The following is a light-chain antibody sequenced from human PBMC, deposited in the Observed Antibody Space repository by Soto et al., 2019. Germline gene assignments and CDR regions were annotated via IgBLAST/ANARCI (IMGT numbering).Light chain of an antibody. CDR3: SSYTSSSTLLYV. CDR2: DVS. Sequence: QSALTQPASVSGSPGQSITISCTGTSSDVGGYNYVSWYQQHPGKDPKLMIYDVSNRPSGVSNRLPGSKSGNTASLTISGLQAEDEADYSCSSYTSSSTLLYVFGTGTKLTVL. J-gene: IGLJ1*01. CDR1: SSDVGGYNY. V-gene: IGLV2-14*01.